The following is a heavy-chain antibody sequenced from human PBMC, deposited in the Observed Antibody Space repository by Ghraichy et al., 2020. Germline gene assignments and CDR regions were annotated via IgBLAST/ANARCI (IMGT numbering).Heavy chain of an antibody. D-gene: IGHD3-10*01. CDR3: ARLPLKYYYGSGSYYNDY. CDR1: GGSFSGYY. V-gene: IGHV4-34*01. CDR2: INHSGST. Sequence: SETLSLTCAVYGGSFSGYYWSWIRQPPGKGLEWIGEINHSGSTNYNPSLKSRVTISVDTSKNQFSLKLSSVTAADTAVYYCARLPLKYYYGSGSYYNDYWGQGTLVTVSS. J-gene: IGHJ4*02.